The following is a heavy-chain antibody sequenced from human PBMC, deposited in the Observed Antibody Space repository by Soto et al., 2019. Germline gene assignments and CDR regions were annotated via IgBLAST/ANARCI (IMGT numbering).Heavy chain of an antibody. Sequence: SETLSLTCAVYGGSFSGYYWSWIRQPPGKGLEWIGEINHSGSTNYNPSLKSRVTISVDTSKNQFSLKLSSVTAADTAVYYCARAIDGGTTEEKYWFDPWGQGTLVT. J-gene: IGHJ5*02. V-gene: IGHV4-34*01. CDR1: GGSFSGYY. CDR2: INHSGST. CDR3: ARAIDGGTTEEKYWFDP. D-gene: IGHD4-17*01.